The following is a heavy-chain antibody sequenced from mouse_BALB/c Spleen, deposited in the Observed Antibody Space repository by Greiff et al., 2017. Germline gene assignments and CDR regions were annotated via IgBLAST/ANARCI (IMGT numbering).Heavy chain of an antibody. J-gene: IGHJ3*01. CDR3: ATQLGRAGFAY. V-gene: IGHV2-9*02. Sequence: QVQLKESGPGLVAPSQSLSITCTVSGFSLTSYGVHWVRQPPGKGLEWLGVIWAGGSTNYNSALMSRLSISKDNSKSQVFLKMNSLQTDDTAMYYCATQLGRAGFAYWGQGTLVTVSA. CDR1: GFSLTSYG. CDR2: IWAGGST. D-gene: IGHD4-1*02.